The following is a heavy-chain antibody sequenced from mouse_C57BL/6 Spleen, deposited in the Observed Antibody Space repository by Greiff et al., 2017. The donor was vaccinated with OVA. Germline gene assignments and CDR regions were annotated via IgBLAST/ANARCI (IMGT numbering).Heavy chain of an antibody. V-gene: IGHV1-52*01. CDR1: GYTFTSYW. Sequence: QVQLQQPGAELVRPGSSVKLSCKASGYTFTSYWMHWVKQRPIQGLEWIGNIDPSDSETHYNQKFKDKATLTVDKSSSTAYMQLSSLTSEDSAVYYCARKVYDYDAGFAYWGQGTLVTVSA. CDR2: IDPSDSET. CDR3: ARKVYDYDAGFAY. D-gene: IGHD2-4*01. J-gene: IGHJ3*01.